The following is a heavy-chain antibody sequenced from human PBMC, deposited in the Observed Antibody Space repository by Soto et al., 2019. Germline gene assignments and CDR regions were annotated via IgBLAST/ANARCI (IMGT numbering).Heavy chain of an antibody. CDR1: GFTFSSYS. D-gene: IGHD6-13*01. CDR2: ISSSSSTI. CDR3: ARVFFEISSHLYYYYMDV. V-gene: IGHV3-48*01. J-gene: IGHJ6*03. Sequence: GGSLRLSCAASGFTFSSYSMNWVRQAPGKGLEWVSYISSSSSTIYYADSVKGRFTISRDNAKNSLYLQMNSLRAEDTAVYYCARVFFEISSHLYYYYMDVWGKGTAVTVSS.